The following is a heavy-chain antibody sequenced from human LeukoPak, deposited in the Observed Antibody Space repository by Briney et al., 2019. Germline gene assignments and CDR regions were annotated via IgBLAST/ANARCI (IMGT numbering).Heavy chain of an antibody. CDR3: ARSAFLVTAPGLYYFDY. V-gene: IGHV4-4*07. CDR2: IYNSGST. Sequence: SETLSLTCTVSGGSISSYYWSWIRQPAGKGLEWIGHIYNSGSTNYNPSLKGRVTMPVATSKTRFSLHLSSVTAADTAVYYCARSAFLVTAPGLYYFDYWGQGTLVAVSS. D-gene: IGHD6-13*01. J-gene: IGHJ4*02. CDR1: GGSISSYY.